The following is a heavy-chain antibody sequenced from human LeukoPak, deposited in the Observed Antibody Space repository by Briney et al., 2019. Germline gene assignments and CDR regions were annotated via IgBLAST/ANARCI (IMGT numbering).Heavy chain of an antibody. V-gene: IGHV3-53*04. J-gene: IGHJ6*02. D-gene: IGHD2-2*01. CDR1: GFTFGSYA. Sequence: TGGSLRLPCAASGFTFGSYAMYWVRQAPGKGLEWVSVIYSGGSTYYADSVKGRFTISRHNSTNTLYLQMNSLRAEDTAVYYCARDREYQGMDVWGQGTTVTVSS. CDR3: ARDREYQGMDV. CDR2: IYSGGST.